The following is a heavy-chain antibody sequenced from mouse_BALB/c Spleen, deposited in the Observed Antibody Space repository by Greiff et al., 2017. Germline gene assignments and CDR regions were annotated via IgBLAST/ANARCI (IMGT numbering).Heavy chain of an antibody. V-gene: IGHV1S81*02. CDR1: GYTFTSYY. D-gene: IGHD2-14*01. CDR3: TRNRYEGAWFAY. Sequence: QVHVKQSGAELVKPGASVKLSCKASGYTFTSYYMYWVKQRPGQGLEWIGEINPSNGGTNFNEKFKSKATLTVDKSSSTAYMQLSSLTSEDSAVYYCTRNRYEGAWFAYWGQGTLVTVSA. J-gene: IGHJ3*01. CDR2: INPSNGGT.